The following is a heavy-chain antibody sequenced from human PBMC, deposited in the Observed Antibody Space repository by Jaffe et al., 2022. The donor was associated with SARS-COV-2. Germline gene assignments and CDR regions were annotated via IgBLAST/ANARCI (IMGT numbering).Heavy chain of an antibody. CDR2: IYYSGST. D-gene: IGHD5-18*01. Sequence: QVQLQESGPGLVKPSETLSLTCTVSGGSISSYYWSWIRQPPGKGLEWIGYIYYSGSTNYNPSLKSRVTISVDTSKNQFSLKLSSVTAADTAVYYCARARGYSYGPPYYYYGMDVWGQGTTVTVSS. CDR3: ARARGYSYGPPYYYYGMDV. V-gene: IGHV4-59*01. J-gene: IGHJ6*02. CDR1: GGSISSYY.